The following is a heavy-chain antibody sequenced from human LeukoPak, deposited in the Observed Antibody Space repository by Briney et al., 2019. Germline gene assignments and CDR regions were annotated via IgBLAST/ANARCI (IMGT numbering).Heavy chain of an antibody. D-gene: IGHD3-9*01. J-gene: IGHJ4*02. V-gene: IGHV3-48*03. CDR2: ISRSCSTI. Sequence: GGSLGLSCAASGFTFSSYEMNWVRQAPGKGLEWVSYISRSCSTIYYADSVKGRFTISRDNAKNSLYLQMKSLRAEDTAVYYCARVQTGYYDLLVDYWGQGTLVTVSS. CDR1: GFTFSSYE. CDR3: ARVQTGYYDLLVDY.